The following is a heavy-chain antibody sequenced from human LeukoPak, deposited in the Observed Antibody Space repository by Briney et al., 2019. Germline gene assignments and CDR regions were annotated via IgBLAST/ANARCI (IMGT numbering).Heavy chain of an antibody. J-gene: IGHJ4*02. CDR1: GGSFSGYY. V-gene: IGHV4-34*01. CDR3: ARGGGQY. Sequence: SETLSLTCAVYGGSFSGYYWSWIRQPPGKGLEWIGEINHSGSTNYNPSLKSRVTISVDTSENQFSLKLSSVTAADTAVYYCARGGGQYWGQGTLVTVSS. CDR2: INHSGST.